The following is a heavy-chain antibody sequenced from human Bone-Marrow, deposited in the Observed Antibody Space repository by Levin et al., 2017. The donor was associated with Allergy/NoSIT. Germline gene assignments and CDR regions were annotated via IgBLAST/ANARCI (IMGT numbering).Heavy chain of an antibody. D-gene: IGHD3-22*01. CDR3: ARGLRRYYDSSGYYRKYYFDY. Sequence: ASVKVSCKASGYTFTSYDINWVRQATGQGLEWMGWMNPNSGNTGYAQKFQGRVTMTRNTSISTAYMELSSLRSEDTAVYYCARGLRRYYDSSGYYRKYYFDYWGQGTLVTVSS. CDR1: GYTFTSYD. CDR2: MNPNSGNT. V-gene: IGHV1-8*01. J-gene: IGHJ4*02.